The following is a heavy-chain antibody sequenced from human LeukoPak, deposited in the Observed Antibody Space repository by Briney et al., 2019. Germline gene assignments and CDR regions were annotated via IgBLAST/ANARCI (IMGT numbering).Heavy chain of an antibody. J-gene: IGHJ1*01. CDR2: IYYSGRT. Sequence: PSETLSPTCTVSGDSTRSISYYWDWIRQPLGKGLEWIGTIYYSGRTYYNPSLKSRVTISIDTSKNQFSLKLTSVTAADTAVYYCARRRYYDSSGYLDWGQGTLLTVSS. D-gene: IGHD3-22*01. V-gene: IGHV4-39*01. CDR3: ARRRYYDSSGYLD. CDR1: GDSTRSISYY.